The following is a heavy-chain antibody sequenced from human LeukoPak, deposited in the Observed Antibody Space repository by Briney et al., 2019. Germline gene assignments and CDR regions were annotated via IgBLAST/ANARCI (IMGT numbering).Heavy chain of an antibody. V-gene: IGHV3-48*01. J-gene: IGHJ4*02. CDR3: ARDRGQDLWFGAYDY. CDR1: GFTFSSYG. Sequence: GGSLRFSGAASGFTFSSYGMNWVRQSPGKGLKWVSYISSSSSTIYYAYSLKGRFTISRQNAKNSLYLQMNSLRAEATALYYVARDRGQDLWFGAYDYWGQGTLVTVSS. D-gene: IGHD3-10*01. CDR2: ISSSSSTI.